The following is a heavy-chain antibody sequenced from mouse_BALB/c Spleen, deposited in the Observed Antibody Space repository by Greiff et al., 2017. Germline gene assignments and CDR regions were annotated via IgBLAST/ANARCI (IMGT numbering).Heavy chain of an antibody. CDR3: TRSFGGYFDV. J-gene: IGHJ1*01. V-gene: IGHV1S81*02. Sequence: VQLQQPGAELVKPGASVKLSCKASGYTFTSYYMYWVKQRPGQGLEWIGGINPSNGGTNFNEKFKSKATLTVDKSSSTAYMQLSSLTSEDSAVYYCTRSFGGYFDVWGAGTTVTVSS. CDR2: INPSNGGT. CDR1: GYTFTSYY.